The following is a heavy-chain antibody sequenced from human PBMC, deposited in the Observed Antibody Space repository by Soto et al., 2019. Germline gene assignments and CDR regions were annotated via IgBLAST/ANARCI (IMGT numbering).Heavy chain of an antibody. CDR2: INPNSGGP. V-gene: IGHV1-2*02. CDR1: RDTFTGYY. CDR3: ARARLPDAFDI. Sequence: QVHLVQSGAEVKKPGASVKVSCKASRDTFTGYYMHCVRQAHGQGLECMGWINPNSGGPNYAQKFQVRVTMTRDKSISTVYMELSMMRSDDTAVYYCARARLPDAFDIWGQGTMVTVSS. J-gene: IGHJ3*02. D-gene: IGHD2-15*01.